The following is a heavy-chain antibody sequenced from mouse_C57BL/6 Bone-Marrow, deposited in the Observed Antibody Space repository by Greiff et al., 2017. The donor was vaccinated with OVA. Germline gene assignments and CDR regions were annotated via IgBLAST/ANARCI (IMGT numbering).Heavy chain of an antibody. Sequence: EVMLVESGAELVRPGASVKLSCTASGFNIKDDYMHWVKQRPEQGLEWIGWIDPENGDTEYASKFQGKATITADTSSNTAYLQRSSLTSEDTAVYYCTSYGNFDYWGQGTTLTVSS. D-gene: IGHD2-1*01. CDR1: GFNIKDDY. J-gene: IGHJ2*01. V-gene: IGHV14-4*01. CDR3: TSYGNFDY. CDR2: IDPENGDT.